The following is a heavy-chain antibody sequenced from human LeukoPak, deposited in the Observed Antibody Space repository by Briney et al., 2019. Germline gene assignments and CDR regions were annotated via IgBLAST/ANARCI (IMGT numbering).Heavy chain of an antibody. J-gene: IGHJ6*03. CDR1: GGSISSSNW. Sequence: SGTLSLTCAVSGGSISSSNWWSWVRPPPGKGLEWIGEIYHSGSTNYNPSLKSRVTISADKSKHHFSLKLSSVTAADTAVYYCAIGGSTRYYYYYMDVWGKGTTVTISS. CDR2: IYHSGST. D-gene: IGHD2-2*01. V-gene: IGHV4-4*02. CDR3: AIGGSTRYYYYYMDV.